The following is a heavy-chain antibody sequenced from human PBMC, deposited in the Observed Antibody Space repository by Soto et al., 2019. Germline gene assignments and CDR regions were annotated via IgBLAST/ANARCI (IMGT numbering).Heavy chain of an antibody. Sequence: QVKLVQSGAEVKKPGASVKVSCKASGYTFTGYYMHWVRQAPGQGLEWMAWINPNDGGTNYAQKFQGRVTMTRDTSISTAYMELSRLTSDDTAVYYCARNSIFGLEDYWGQGTMVTVSS. V-gene: IGHV1-2*02. CDR3: ARNSIFGLEDY. J-gene: IGHJ4*02. D-gene: IGHD3-3*01. CDR2: INPNDGGT. CDR1: GYTFTGYY.